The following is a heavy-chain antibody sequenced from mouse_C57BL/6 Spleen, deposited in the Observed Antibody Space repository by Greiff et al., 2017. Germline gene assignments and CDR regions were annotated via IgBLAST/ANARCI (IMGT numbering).Heavy chain of an antibody. D-gene: IGHD1-1*01. CDR2: IYPGSGST. CDR3: ARSGYGSSSPFDD. CDR1: GYTFTSYW. J-gene: IGHJ2*01. V-gene: IGHV1-55*01. Sequence: VQLQQPGAELVKPGASVKMSCKASGYTFTSYWITWVKQRPGQGLEWIGDIYPGSGSTNYNEKFKSKATLTVDTSSSTAYMQLSSLTSEDSAVYYCARSGYGSSSPFDDWGQGTTLTVSS.